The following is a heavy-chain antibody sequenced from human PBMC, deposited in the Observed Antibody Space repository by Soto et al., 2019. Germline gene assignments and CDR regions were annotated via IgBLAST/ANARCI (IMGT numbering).Heavy chain of an antibody. D-gene: IGHD2-15*01. CDR1: GYTFSSHG. V-gene: IGHV1-18*01. CDR2: ISGYNGNA. CDR3: AREGSYGWYDC. J-gene: IGHJ5*01. Sequence: ASVKVSCKASGYTFSSHGIMWVRQAPGQGLEWMGWISGYNGNAKYAQRFQGRVTMTTDTSTSTVYMDLRSLGSDDSAVYYCAREGSYGWYDCWGQGTLVTVSS.